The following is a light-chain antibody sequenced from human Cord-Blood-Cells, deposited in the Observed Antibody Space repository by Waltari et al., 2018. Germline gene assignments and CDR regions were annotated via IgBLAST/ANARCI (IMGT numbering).Light chain of an antibody. CDR1: QSISSY. Sequence: DIQMTQSPSSLSASLGDRVTITCRASQSISSYLNWYQQKPGKAPKLLTYAASSLQSGVPSRFSGSGSGTDFTLTISSLQPEDFATYYCQQSYSTPWTFGQGTKVEIK. CDR2: AAS. V-gene: IGKV1-39*01. J-gene: IGKJ1*01. CDR3: QQSYSTPWT.